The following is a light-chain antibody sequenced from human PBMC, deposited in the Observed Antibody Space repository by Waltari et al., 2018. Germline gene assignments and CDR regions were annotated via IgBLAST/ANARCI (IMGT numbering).Light chain of an antibody. V-gene: IGLV3-19*01. J-gene: IGLJ3*02. CDR2: GHD. CDR3: LSRDSSSTRV. Sequence: SSELTQDPAVSVALGQTVRITCQGDSLRRYYASWYQQRPGQAPFLVLYGHDNRPSGIPDRFSGSNSGNTASLTITRAQAEEAGVCYCLSRDSSSTRVFGGGTTLTV. CDR1: SLRRYY.